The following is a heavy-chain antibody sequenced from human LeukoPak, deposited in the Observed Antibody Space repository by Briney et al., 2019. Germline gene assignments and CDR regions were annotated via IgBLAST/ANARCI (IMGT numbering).Heavy chain of an antibody. CDR2: IYHSGST. CDR3: ARDRAYDILTGYYDDAFDI. Sequence: SGTLSLTCAVSGGSISSSNWWSGVRPPPGKGREWIGEIYHSGSTNYNPSLKRRVTISVDKSKNQFSLKLSSVTAADTAVYYCARDRAYDILTGYYDDAFDIWGQGTMVTVSS. V-gene: IGHV4-4*02. D-gene: IGHD3-9*01. CDR1: GGSISSSNW. J-gene: IGHJ3*02.